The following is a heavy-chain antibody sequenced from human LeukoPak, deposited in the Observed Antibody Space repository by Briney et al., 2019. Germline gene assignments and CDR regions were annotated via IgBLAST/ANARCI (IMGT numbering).Heavy chain of an antibody. Sequence: PGGSLRLSCVGSGFSFSRFAMSWVRQAPGKGLEWVSSVSGGGTSTWCADSVKGRFSISRDDSKNMQFLQMNSLRPEDTALYFCAKRITVSAGFSFDSWGQGILVTVSS. V-gene: IGHV3-23*01. CDR2: VSGGGTST. D-gene: IGHD6-19*01. J-gene: IGHJ4*02. CDR1: GFSFSRFA. CDR3: AKRITVSAGFSFDS.